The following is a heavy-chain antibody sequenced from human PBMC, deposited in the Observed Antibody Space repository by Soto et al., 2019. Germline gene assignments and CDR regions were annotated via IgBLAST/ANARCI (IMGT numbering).Heavy chain of an antibody. J-gene: IGHJ6*03. V-gene: IGHV4-31*03. CDR2: IYYSGST. CDR3: AREPHPYYYMHV. CDR1: GGSISSSSYY. Sequence: SETLSLTCTVSGGSISSSSYYWGWIRQPPGKGLEWIGYIYYSGSTYYNPSLKSRVTISVDTSKNQFSLKLSSVTAADTAVYYCAREPHPYYYMHVWGKGTTVTVSS.